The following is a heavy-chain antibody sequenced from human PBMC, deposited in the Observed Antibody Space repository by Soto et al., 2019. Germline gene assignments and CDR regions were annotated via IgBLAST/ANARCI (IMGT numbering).Heavy chain of an antibody. J-gene: IGHJ4*02. V-gene: IGHV1-18*01. CDR3: ARPSGSYGDYAWSLSY. D-gene: IGHD4-17*01. CDR1: GYTFSGYA. Sequence: QVQLVQSGAEVKKPGASVKVSCKASGYTFSGYAIAWARQAPGQGLEWMGWVSAYTGHTDYAQNLQGRVSMTTDTSSRTAYMELRSLTSDDTAVYYCARPSGSYGDYAWSLSYWGQGTLVTVSS. CDR2: VSAYTGHT.